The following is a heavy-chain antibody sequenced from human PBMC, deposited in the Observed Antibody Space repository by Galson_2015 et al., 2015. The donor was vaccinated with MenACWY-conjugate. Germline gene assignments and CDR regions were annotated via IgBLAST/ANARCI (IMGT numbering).Heavy chain of an antibody. CDR2: ISSSRSYI. J-gene: IGHJ5*01. Sequence: SLRLSCAASGFPFSDYSMNWVRQAPGKGLEWVSFISSSRSYIYYADSVKGRFTISRDNAKKSLYLQMNNLRADDTAIYYCARELSLVAVGVTPGWFDYWGQGTQVTVSS. CDR1: GFPFSDYS. V-gene: IGHV3-21*04. CDR3: ARELSLVAVGVTPGWFDY. D-gene: IGHD2-15*01.